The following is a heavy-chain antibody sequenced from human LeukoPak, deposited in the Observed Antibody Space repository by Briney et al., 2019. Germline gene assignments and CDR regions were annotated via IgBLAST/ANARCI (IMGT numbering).Heavy chain of an antibody. D-gene: IGHD2-2*01. Sequence: GGSLRLSCAASGFIFNNYDMHWVRQAPGEGLEWVALVTSDGSNTYYADSVKGRFTISRDNYKNTVYLQLNSPRAEDTAVYYCAKRYANVWNFDYWGQGTLVTVPS. CDR3: AKRYANVWNFDY. CDR1: GFIFNNYD. J-gene: IGHJ4*02. V-gene: IGHV3-30*18. CDR2: VTSDGSNT.